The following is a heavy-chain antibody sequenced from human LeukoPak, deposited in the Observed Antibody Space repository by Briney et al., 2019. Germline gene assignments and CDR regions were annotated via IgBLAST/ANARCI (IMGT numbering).Heavy chain of an antibody. J-gene: IGHJ5*02. D-gene: IGHD3-9*01. CDR3: AGKGSPYYDILTGTDFNWFDP. CDR1: GGTFSNYA. V-gene: IGHV1-69*13. Sequence: SVKVSCKASGGTFSNYAISWVRQAPGQGLEWMGGIIPIFGTANYAQKFQGRVTITADESTSTAYMELSSLRSEDTAVYYCAGKGSPYYDILTGTDFNWFDPWGQGTLVTVSS. CDR2: IIPIFGTA.